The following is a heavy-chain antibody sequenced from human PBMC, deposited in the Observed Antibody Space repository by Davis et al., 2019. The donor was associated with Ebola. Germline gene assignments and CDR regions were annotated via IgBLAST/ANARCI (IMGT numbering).Heavy chain of an antibody. Sequence: PGGSLRLSCAASGFTFSSYWMSWVRQAPGKGLEWVANIKQGGDERYYVDSVKGRFIISRDDAKNSLYLQMNSLRAEDTAVYYCVRVYSGSYDPWGQGTPVTVSS. CDR1: GFTFSSYW. V-gene: IGHV3-7*01. CDR3: VRVYSGSYDP. CDR2: IKQGGDER. D-gene: IGHD1-26*01. J-gene: IGHJ5*02.